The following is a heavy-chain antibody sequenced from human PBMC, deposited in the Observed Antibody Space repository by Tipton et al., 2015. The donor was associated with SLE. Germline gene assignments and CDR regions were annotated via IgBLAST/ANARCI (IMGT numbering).Heavy chain of an antibody. D-gene: IGHD6-19*01. CDR3: ARVLGAVPGSVYFYMDD. J-gene: IGHJ6*03. CDR1: GFTVSGYY. CDR2: IATGGSS. V-gene: IGHV3-53*01. Sequence: SLRLSCITSGFTVSGYYMSWFRQAPGKGLEWVSGIATGGSSYYADSVKGRFTITRDNSKNALFLQMNSLRAEDTAVYFCARVLGAVPGSVYFYMDDWGKGTTVTVSS.